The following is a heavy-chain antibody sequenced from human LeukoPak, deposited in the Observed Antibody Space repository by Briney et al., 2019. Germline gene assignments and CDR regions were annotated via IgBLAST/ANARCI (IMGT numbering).Heavy chain of an antibody. CDR2: IYTSGRT. D-gene: IGHD3-10*01. Sequence: SETLSLTCTVSSGSISTFYWSWIRLPAGKGLEWIERIYTSGRTNYNPSLKSRVTMSLDTSKNQFSLNLSSVTAADTAVYFCARAHSGWDYFDYWGQGTLVTVFS. CDR1: SGSISTFY. CDR3: ARAHSGWDYFDY. V-gene: IGHV4-4*07. J-gene: IGHJ4*02.